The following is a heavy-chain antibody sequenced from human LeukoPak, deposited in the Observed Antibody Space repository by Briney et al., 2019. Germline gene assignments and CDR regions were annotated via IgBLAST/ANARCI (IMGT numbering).Heavy chain of an antibody. CDR1: GYTFTSYG. V-gene: IGHV1-18*01. Sequence: AVKVSCQASGYTFTSYGISWVRPAAGQGLAWMGWISAYNGNTNYAQKPQRRVTMTTHTSSSTAYMELRSLRSDDAAVYYGARTVDGDYVFDYWGQGTLVTVSS. CDR3: ARTVDGDYVFDY. J-gene: IGHJ4*02. D-gene: IGHD4-17*01. CDR2: ISAYNGNT.